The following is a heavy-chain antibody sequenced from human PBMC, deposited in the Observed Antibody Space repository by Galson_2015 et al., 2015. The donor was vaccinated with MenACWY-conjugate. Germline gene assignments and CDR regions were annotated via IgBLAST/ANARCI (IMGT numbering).Heavy chain of an antibody. CDR2: IKQDGREK. V-gene: IGHV3-7*03. CDR3: ARDTRGHFDY. Sequence: GSLRLSCAVSGFTFSSYWMSWVRQAPGKGLEWVANIKQDGREKNYVDSVKGRFTISRDNADNSVYLQMDSLRVEDTAVYYCARDTRGHFDYWGQGTLVTFSS. J-gene: IGHJ4*02. CDR1: GFTFSSYW.